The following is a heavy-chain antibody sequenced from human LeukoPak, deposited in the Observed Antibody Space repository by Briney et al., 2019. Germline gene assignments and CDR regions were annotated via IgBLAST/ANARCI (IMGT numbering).Heavy chain of an antibody. Sequence: SVKVSCKASGGTFSSYAISWVRQAPGQGLEWMGGIIPILGTANYAQKFQGRVTITADESMSTAYMELSSLRSEDTAVYYCARDPGSGVLRYFDWFSPQDYYYGMDVWGQGTTVTVSS. V-gene: IGHV1-69*13. CDR1: GGTFSSYA. J-gene: IGHJ6*02. CDR2: IIPILGTA. CDR3: ARDPGSGVLRYFDWFSPQDYYYGMDV. D-gene: IGHD3-9*01.